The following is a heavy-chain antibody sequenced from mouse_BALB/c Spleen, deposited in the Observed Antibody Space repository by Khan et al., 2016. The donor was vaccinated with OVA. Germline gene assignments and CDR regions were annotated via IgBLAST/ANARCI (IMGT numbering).Heavy chain of an antibody. V-gene: IGHV3-6*02. J-gene: IGHJ2*01. D-gene: IGHD1-1*01. Sequence: EVKLLESGPGLVKPSQSLSLTCSVTGYLITSGCYWNWIRQFPGNKLEWMGHISYDGNNNYNPSLKNRISITRDTSKNQFFLRLNSVTTEDTATYYCARDEGFYYGDYFDYWGQGTTLPVSS. CDR1: GYLITSGCY. CDR3: ARDEGFYYGDYFDY. CDR2: ISYDGNN.